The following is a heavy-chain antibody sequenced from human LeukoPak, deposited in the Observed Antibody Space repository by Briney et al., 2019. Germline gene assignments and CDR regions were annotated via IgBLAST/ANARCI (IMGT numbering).Heavy chain of an antibody. CDR1: GFRFNNYA. CDR3: AKGGPATTAEFDY. J-gene: IGHJ4*02. Sequence: PGGSLRLSCAASGFRFNNYAMHWVRQPPGTGLEWVAVISKDGIQEYYADSVKGRFTISRDNSKNTLYLQMNSLRAEDTAVYYCAKGGPATTAEFDYWGQGTLVTVSS. CDR2: ISKDGIQE. V-gene: IGHV3-30*04. D-gene: IGHD4-17*01.